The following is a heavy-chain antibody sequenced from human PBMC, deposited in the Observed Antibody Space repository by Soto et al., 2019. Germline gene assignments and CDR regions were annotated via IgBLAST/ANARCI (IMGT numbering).Heavy chain of an antibody. CDR1: GYTFTSYG. V-gene: IGHV1-18*01. CDR3: ARATLSGSYYANWFDP. Sequence: QVQLVQSGAEVKKPGASVKVSCKASGYTFTSYGISWVRQAPGQGLEWMGWISAYNGNTNYAQKLQGRVTTTTDTSTSTAYMELRSLRSDDTAVYYCARATLSGSYYANWFDPWGQGTLVTVSS. CDR2: ISAYNGNT. J-gene: IGHJ5*02. D-gene: IGHD1-26*01.